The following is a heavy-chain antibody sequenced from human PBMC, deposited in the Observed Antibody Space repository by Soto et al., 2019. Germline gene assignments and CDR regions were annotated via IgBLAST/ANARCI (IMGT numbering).Heavy chain of an antibody. D-gene: IGHD6-19*01. CDR1: RDSYSISTYS. Sequence: SETLAPTCTMPRDSYSISTYSWSWGRQPPGKALQWIGFIYQSGVTSYNPSLASRVSISLDRSNNQCSLKLKSVTAADTAVYFCAGMPYTSGLRFDPWGPGTLVTVS. J-gene: IGHJ5*02. V-gene: IGHV4-30-2*01. CDR2: IYQSGVT. CDR3: AGMPYTSGLRFDP.